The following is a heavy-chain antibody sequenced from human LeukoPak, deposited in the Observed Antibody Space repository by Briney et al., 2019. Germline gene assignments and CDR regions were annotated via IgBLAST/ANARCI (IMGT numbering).Heavy chain of an antibody. Sequence: PSETLSLTCIVSGDSIRSYYWNWIRQAPGKALEWIGHIHNNGDIAYNFSLKSRVTISMDTSKNQFSLKLSSVTAADTAVYYCGRWGYFDSGNYFVVDYWGQGTVVTVSS. CDR3: GRWGYFDSGNYFVVDY. CDR2: IHNNGDI. CDR1: GDSIRSYY. J-gene: IGHJ4*02. V-gene: IGHV4-59*01. D-gene: IGHD3-22*01.